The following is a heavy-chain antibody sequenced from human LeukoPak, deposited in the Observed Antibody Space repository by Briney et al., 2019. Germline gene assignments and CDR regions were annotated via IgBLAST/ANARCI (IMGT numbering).Heavy chain of an antibody. Sequence: GGSLRLSCGASGFIFNNEMNWVRQAPGKGLEWVAFISFSGNSVYYADSVKGRFTISRDNAKNTLYLQMNSLRAEDTAVYYCAELGITMIGGVWGKGTTVTISS. CDR3: AELGITMIGGV. CDR2: ISFSGNSV. D-gene: IGHD3-10*02. CDR1: GFIFNNE. J-gene: IGHJ6*04. V-gene: IGHV3-48*03.